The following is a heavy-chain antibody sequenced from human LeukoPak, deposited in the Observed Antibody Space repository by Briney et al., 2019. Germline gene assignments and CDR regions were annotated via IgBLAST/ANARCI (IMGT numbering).Heavy chain of an antibody. V-gene: IGHV4-30-2*01. CDR1: GGSISSGGYY. CDR3: ARDTVGATKWFDP. Sequence: SQTLSLTCTVSGGSISSGGYYWSWIRQPPGKGLEWIGYIYHSGSTYYNPSLKSRVTISVDRSKNQFSLKLSSVTAADTAVYYCARDTVGATKWFDPWGQGTLVTVSS. D-gene: IGHD1-26*01. CDR2: IYHSGST. J-gene: IGHJ5*02.